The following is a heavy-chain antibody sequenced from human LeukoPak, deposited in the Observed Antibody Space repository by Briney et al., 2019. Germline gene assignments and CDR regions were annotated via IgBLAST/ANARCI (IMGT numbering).Heavy chain of an antibody. CDR2: INSDGSST. V-gene: IGHV3-74*01. D-gene: IGHD6-19*01. J-gene: IGHJ4*02. CDR3: ARVYPNQWLGPYDY. CDR1: GFTFCYYW. Sequence: PGGSLRLSCTASGFTFCYYWMHWVRQAAGKGLVWVSRINSDGSSTSYADSVQGRFTISRDNAKNTLYLQMNSLRADDTAVYYCARVYPNQWLGPYDYWGQETLVTVSS.